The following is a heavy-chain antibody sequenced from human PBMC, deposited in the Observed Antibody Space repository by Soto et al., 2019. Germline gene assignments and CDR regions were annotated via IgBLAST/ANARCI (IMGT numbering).Heavy chain of an antibody. CDR3: ARRRETYYDFWSGYYNDFDY. D-gene: IGHD3-3*01. CDR2: IYYSGST. V-gene: IGHV4-39*01. Sequence: SETLSLTCTVSGGSISSSSYYWGWIRQPPGKGLEWIGSIYYSGSTYYNPSLKSRVTISVDTSKNQFSLKLSSVTAADTAVYYCARRRETYYDFWSGYYNDFDYWGQGTLVTVSS. CDR1: GGSISSSSYY. J-gene: IGHJ4*02.